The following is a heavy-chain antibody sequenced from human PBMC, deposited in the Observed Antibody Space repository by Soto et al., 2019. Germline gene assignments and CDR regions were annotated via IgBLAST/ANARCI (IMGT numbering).Heavy chain of an antibody. CDR2: ISAHNGNT. CDR1: GYGFTTYG. J-gene: IGHJ4*02. V-gene: IGHV1-18*01. Sequence: QVHLVQSGAEVKKPGASVKVSCKGSGYGFTTYGITWVRQAPGQGLEWMAWISAHNGNTNYAQKVQGRVTVTRDTSTSTAYRELRSLRYDDTAVYYCARGRYGDYWGQGALVTVSS. D-gene: IGHD1-1*01. CDR3: ARGRYGDY.